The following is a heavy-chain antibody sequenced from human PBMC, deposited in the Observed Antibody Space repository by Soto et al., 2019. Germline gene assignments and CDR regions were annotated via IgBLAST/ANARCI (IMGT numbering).Heavy chain of an antibody. CDR3: AKDHDRSRWYPPLYYGMDV. V-gene: IGHV3-23*01. D-gene: IGHD6-13*01. J-gene: IGHJ6*02. Sequence: EVQLLESGGGLVQPGGSLRLSCAASGFTFSSYAMSWVRQAPGKGLEWVSAISGSGGSTYYADSVKGRFTISRDNSXNXLFXQMNSLRAEDTAVYYCAKDHDRSRWYPPLYYGMDVWGQGTTVTVSS. CDR2: ISGSGGST. CDR1: GFTFSSYA.